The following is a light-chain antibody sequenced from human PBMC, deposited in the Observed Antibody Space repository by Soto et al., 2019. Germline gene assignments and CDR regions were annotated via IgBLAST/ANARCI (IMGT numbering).Light chain of an antibody. Sequence: IVMTQSPATLSVSPGERATISCRASQIVSSSLAWYQQKPGQTPRLLIYDASTRATGIPARFSGSGSGTEFTLTISGLQYEDFAFYYCQQYNTWRTFGQGTKVEIK. CDR1: QIVSSS. V-gene: IGKV3-15*01. CDR2: DAS. J-gene: IGKJ1*01. CDR3: QQYNTWRT.